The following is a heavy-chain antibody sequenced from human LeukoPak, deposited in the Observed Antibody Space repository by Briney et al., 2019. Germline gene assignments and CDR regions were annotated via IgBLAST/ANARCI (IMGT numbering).Heavy chain of an antibody. Sequence: GGSLRLSCAASGFTFSSYGMHWVRQAPGKGLEWVAVISYDGSNKYYADSVKGRFTISRDNSKNTLYLQTNSLRAEDTAVYYCAKAHPYYYDSSGYYRSPGAFDIWGQGTMVTVSS. J-gene: IGHJ3*02. CDR2: ISYDGSNK. D-gene: IGHD3-22*01. CDR1: GFTFSSYG. V-gene: IGHV3-30*18. CDR3: AKAHPYYYDSSGYYRSPGAFDI.